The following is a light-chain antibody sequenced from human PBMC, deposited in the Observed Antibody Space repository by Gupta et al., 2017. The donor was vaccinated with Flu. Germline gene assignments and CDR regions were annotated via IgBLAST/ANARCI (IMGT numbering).Light chain of an antibody. CDR2: AAS. CDR3: QQSTSTPHT. V-gene: IGKV1-39*01. Sequence: DIQMTQSPSSLSASVGDTVTITRRASHSVATYFNWYQQKPGTVPRLLIYAASSLHDGVPSRFSGSGSGTDFTLTISSLQPEDSATYYCQQSTSTPHTFGQGTKVQIK. J-gene: IGKJ2*01. CDR1: HSVATY.